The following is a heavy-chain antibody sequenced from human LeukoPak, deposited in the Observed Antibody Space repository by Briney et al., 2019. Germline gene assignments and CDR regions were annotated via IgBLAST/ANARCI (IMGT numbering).Heavy chain of an antibody. CDR1: GYGFASYW. CDR3: ARGDAGYYFYF. CDR2: IYPDDSDT. D-gene: IGHD1-26*01. V-gene: IGHV5-51*01. J-gene: IGHJ4*02. Sequence: GEALQISSKGSGYGFASYWIGWVGPMPGKGQGRMGGIYPDDSDTRYSPSFQGKVTISAEKSIRRAYLKWSGLKASDTAMYYCARGDAGYYFYFWGQGTLVTVSS.